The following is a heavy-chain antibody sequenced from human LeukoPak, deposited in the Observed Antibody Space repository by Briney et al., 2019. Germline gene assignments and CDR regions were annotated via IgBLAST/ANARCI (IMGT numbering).Heavy chain of an antibody. CDR3: ARATMITADY. Sequence: GPSVSVSFRASGDTFNIYSVSWVPQPPGQGLEQMREIIPIFATAHYTQKLQGRVTINTDRSTSTAYLELRSLRSDDTAVYYCARATMITADYWGQGTLVTVSS. CDR2: IIPIFATA. CDR1: GDTFNIYS. J-gene: IGHJ4*02. V-gene: IGHV1-69*05. D-gene: IGHD3-22*01.